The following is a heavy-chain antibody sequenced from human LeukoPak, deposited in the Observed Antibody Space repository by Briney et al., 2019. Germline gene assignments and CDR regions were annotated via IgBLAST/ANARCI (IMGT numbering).Heavy chain of an antibody. CDR2: ISYDGSNK. Sequence: GGSLRLSCAASGFTFSSYAMHWVRQAPGKGLEWVAVISYDGSNKYHADSVKGRFTISRDNSKNTLYLQMNSLRAEDTAVYYCARRWTVAGKTYGMDVWGQGTTVTVSS. J-gene: IGHJ6*02. CDR1: GFTFSSYA. CDR3: ARRWTVAGKTYGMDV. D-gene: IGHD6-19*01. V-gene: IGHV3-30-3*01.